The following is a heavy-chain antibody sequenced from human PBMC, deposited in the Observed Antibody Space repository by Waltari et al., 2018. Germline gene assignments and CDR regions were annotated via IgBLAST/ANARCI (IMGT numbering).Heavy chain of an antibody. J-gene: IGHJ5*02. CDR3: ARGRDVYAGYDYNWFDP. V-gene: IGHV1-8*02. D-gene: IGHD5-12*01. CDR2: RKPNTGYT. Sequence: QVQLVQSGAEVMKPGASVKVSCTASGYTFTTYEINWVRKATGQGFEWMGWRKPNTGYTVYAQKVQGRVTMTRDTSISTAFMELSNLECEDTALYYCARGRDVYAGYDYNWFDPWGQGTLVTVSS. CDR1: GYTFTTYE.